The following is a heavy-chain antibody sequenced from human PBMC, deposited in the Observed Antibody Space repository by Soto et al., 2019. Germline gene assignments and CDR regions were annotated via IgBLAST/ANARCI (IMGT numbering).Heavy chain of an antibody. CDR1: GGTFSSYA. CDR2: IIPIFGTA. Sequence: QVQLVQSGAEVKKPGSSVKVSCKASGGTFSSYAISWVRQAPGQGLEWMGGIIPIFGTANYAQKFQGRVTIPADEATSTAYMERSSLKAEDTAVYYCARDKGGYYDSSGYYRVSVPPDYYYGMDVWGHGTTVTVSS. V-gene: IGHV1-69*01. D-gene: IGHD3-22*01. CDR3: ARDKGGYYDSSGYYRVSVPPDYYYGMDV. J-gene: IGHJ6*02.